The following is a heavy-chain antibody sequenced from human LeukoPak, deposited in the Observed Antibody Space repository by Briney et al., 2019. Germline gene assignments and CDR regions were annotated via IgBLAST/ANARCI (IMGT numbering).Heavy chain of an antibody. V-gene: IGHV1-69*05. CDR3: ARSYYDSSGFSP. CDR2: IIPIFGTA. D-gene: IGHD3-22*01. Sequence: ASVKVSCKASGGTFSSYAISWVRQAPGQGLEWMGGIIPIFGTANHAQKFQGRVTITTDESTSTAYMELSSLRSEDTAVYYCARSYYDSSGFSPWGQGTPVTVSS. CDR1: GGTFSSYA. J-gene: IGHJ5*02.